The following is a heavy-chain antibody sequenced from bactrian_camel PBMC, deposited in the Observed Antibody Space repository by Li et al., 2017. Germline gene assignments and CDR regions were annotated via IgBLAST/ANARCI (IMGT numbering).Heavy chain of an antibody. J-gene: IGHJ4*01. Sequence: HVQLVESGGSTVQAGGSLKVSCVGSGSTFENYCMGWFRQGPGKGREEVATIDSDGSTRYIDSVKGRFTISQDNAEKTVVLRTNSPNPEDTAVYTCAVYDAYAGKCSFREDFYDYRGPGTQVTVS. CDR1: GSTFENYC. CDR3: AVYDAYAGKCSFREDFYDY. CDR2: IDSDGST. D-gene: IGHD4*01. V-gene: IGHV3S53*01.